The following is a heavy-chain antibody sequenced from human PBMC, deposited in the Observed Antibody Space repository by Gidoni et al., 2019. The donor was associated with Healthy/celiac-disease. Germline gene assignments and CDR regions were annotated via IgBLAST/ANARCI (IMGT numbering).Heavy chain of an antibody. Sequence: EVQLVESGGGLVKPGGSLRLSCAASGFTFSSYRMNWVRQAPGKGLEWVSSISSSSSYIYYADSVKGRFTISRDNAKNSLYLQMNSLRAEDTAVYYCAREYYSNYGPVLKGPFDYWGQGTLVTVSS. V-gene: IGHV3-21*01. D-gene: IGHD4-4*01. CDR3: AREYYSNYGPVLKGPFDY. J-gene: IGHJ4*02. CDR1: GFTFSSYR. CDR2: ISSSSSYI.